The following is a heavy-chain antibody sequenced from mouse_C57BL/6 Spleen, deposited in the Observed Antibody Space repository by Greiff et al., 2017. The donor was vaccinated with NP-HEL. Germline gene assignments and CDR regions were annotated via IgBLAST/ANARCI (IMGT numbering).Heavy chain of an antibody. Sequence: QVQLQQPGAELVKPGASVKMSCKASGYTFTSYWITWVKQRPGQGLEWIGDIYPGSGSTNYNEKFKGKATLTADKSSSTAYMQFSSRTSEDSAIYYCATYYYGSSYGGGYYAMDYWGQGTSVTVSS. D-gene: IGHD1-1*01. J-gene: IGHJ4*01. V-gene: IGHV1-55*01. CDR1: GYTFTSYW. CDR3: ATYYYGSSYGGGYYAMDY. CDR2: IYPGSGST.